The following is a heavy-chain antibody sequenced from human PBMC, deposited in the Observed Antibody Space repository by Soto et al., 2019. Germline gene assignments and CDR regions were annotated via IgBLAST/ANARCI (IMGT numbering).Heavy chain of an antibody. J-gene: IGHJ6*02. D-gene: IGHD3-9*01. CDR2: INHSGST. V-gene: IGHV4-34*01. CDR3: ARDRLRYFDWSRYYYGMDV. Sequence: SETLSLTCAVYGGSFSCYYWSWIRQPPGKGLEWIGEINHSGSTNYNPSLKSRVTISVDTSKNQFSLKLSSVTAADTAVYYCARDRLRYFDWSRYYYGMDVWGQGTTVTVSS. CDR1: GGSFSCYY.